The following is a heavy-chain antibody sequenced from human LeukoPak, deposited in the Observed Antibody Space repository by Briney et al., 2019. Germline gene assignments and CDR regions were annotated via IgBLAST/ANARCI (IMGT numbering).Heavy chain of an antibody. Sequence: GGSLRLSCAASGFTFSSYWMHWVRQAPGKGLVWVSRINSDGSSTSYADSVKGRFTISRDNAKNTLYLQMNSLRAEDTAVYYCARGGSSWPLPFDYWGQGTLVTVSS. V-gene: IGHV3-74*01. J-gene: IGHJ4*02. CDR1: GFTFSSYW. D-gene: IGHD6-13*01. CDR3: ARGGSSWPLPFDY. CDR2: INSDGSST.